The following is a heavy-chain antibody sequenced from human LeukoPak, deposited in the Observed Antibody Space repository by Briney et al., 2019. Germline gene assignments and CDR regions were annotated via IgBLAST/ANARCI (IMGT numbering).Heavy chain of an antibody. D-gene: IGHD6-13*01. V-gene: IGHV4-4*07. CDR1: GGSISSYH. Sequence: PSETLSLTCTVSGGSISSYHWSWIRQPAGKGLEWIGRIYTSGSTTYNPSLKSRVTMSVDTSRNQFSLKLSSVTAADTAVYYCASTYSSNGMDVWGQGTTVTVSS. CDR2: IYTSGST. J-gene: IGHJ6*02. CDR3: ASTYSSNGMDV.